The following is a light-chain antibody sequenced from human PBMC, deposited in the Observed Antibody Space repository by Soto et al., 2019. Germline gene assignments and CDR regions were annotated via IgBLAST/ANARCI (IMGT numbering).Light chain of an antibody. J-gene: IGKJ1*01. Sequence: EIVMTQSPGTLSVSPGEGATLSCRASQSVSTNLAWYQQKPDQAPRLLIYGASTTATGMPARLSGSGSGTDFTHTISSLQSEEFEVYYCQHYYTWPRTFGQGTRVEIK. CDR1: QSVSTN. CDR3: QHYYTWPRT. CDR2: GAS. V-gene: IGKV3-15*01.